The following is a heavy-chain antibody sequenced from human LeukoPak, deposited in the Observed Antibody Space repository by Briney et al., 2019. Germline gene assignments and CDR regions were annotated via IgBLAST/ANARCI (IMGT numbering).Heavy chain of an antibody. D-gene: IGHD3-22*01. Sequence: ASVKVSCKASGYTFTSYYMHWVRQAPGQGLEWMGIINPSGGSTSYAQKFQGRVTITRDTSASTAYMELSSLRSEDTAVYYCARHWDYYDSSGYYFDYWGQGTLVTVSS. J-gene: IGHJ4*02. CDR1: GYTFTSYY. CDR3: ARHWDYYDSSGYYFDY. CDR2: INPSGGST. V-gene: IGHV1-46*01.